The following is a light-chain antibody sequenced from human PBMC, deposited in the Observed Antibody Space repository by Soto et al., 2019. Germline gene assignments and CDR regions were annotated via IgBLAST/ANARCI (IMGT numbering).Light chain of an antibody. J-gene: IGLJ1*01. Sequence: QSVLTQPPSASGSPGQSVTISCTGTSSDVGGYNYVSWYQLHPGKAPKLMIYEVSKRPSGVPDRFSGFKSGNTASLTVSGLQAEDEADYYCSSYAGSNTRQIVFGTGTKLTVL. CDR2: EVS. CDR3: SSYAGSNTRQIV. CDR1: SSDVGGYNY. V-gene: IGLV2-8*01.